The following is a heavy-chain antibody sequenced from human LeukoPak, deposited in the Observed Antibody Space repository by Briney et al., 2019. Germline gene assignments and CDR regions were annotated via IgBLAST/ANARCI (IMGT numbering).Heavy chain of an antibody. CDR2: IYYSGST. CDR3: ARRGAAAGTIDY. J-gene: IGHJ4*02. CDR1: GGSISSYY. Sequence: SETLSLTCTVSGGSISSYYWSWIRQPPGKGLEWIGYIYYSGSTNYNPSLKSRVTISVDTSKNQFSLKLSSVTAADTAVYYCARRGAAAGTIDYWGQGTLVTVSS. V-gene: IGHV4-59*01. D-gene: IGHD6-13*01.